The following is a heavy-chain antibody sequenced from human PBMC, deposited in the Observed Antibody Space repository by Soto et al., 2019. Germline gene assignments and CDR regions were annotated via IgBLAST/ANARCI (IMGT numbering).Heavy chain of an antibody. CDR2: ISGSGGST. V-gene: IGHV3-23*01. D-gene: IGHD2-15*01. CDR3: AHTRTDGGYGVY. J-gene: IGHJ4*02. CDR1: GFTFSSYA. Sequence: PGGSLRLSCAASGFTFSSYAMSWVRQAPGKGLEWVSAISGSGGSTYYADSVKGRFTISRDNSKDTLYLQMNSLRAEDTAVYYCAHTRTDGGYGVYWGQGTLVTVSS.